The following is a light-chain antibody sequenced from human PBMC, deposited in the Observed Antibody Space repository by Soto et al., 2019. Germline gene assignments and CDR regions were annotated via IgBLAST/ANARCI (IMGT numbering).Light chain of an antibody. V-gene: IGLV2-11*01. J-gene: IGLJ1*01. CDR2: DVS. CDR1: NSDVGGYNY. CDR3: CSYAGSYTHV. Sequence: QSALTQPRSVSGSPGQSVTISCTGTNSDVGGYNYVSWYQQHPGKVPKLMIYDVSKRPSGVPDRFSGSKSGNTASLTISGLQAEDEADYYCCSYAGSYTHVFGTGTNVTVL.